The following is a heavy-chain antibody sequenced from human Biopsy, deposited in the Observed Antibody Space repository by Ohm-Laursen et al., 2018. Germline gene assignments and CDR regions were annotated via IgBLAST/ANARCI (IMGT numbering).Heavy chain of an antibody. CDR3: AKGQDLRGGAEYFQH. Sequence: SSVKVSCKASGYTFTGQNLHWVRQVPGQGLEWMGWINPHSGTTKFAQDFQGRVTMTRDTSITTAYMELRRLRSDDTAVYYCAKGQDLRGGAEYFQHWGQGALVTVSS. D-gene: IGHD2-15*01. CDR2: INPHSGTT. J-gene: IGHJ1*01. CDR1: GYTFTGQN. V-gene: IGHV1-2*02.